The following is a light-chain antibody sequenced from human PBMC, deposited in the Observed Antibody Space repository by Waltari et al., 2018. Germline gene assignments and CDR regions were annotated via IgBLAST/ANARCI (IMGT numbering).Light chain of an antibody. V-gene: IGKV4-1*01. Sequence: DIVMTQSPDSLAVPLRERATINCKSIHSVLFSSNNNDSLAWYQQKPGQPPKFLIYWASTRQSGVPDRFSGSGSGTDVTLTISSLQAEDVAVYFCQQYVAAPLTFGGGTKVEIK. CDR2: WAS. CDR1: HSVLFSSNNNDS. J-gene: IGKJ4*01. CDR3: QQYVAAPLT.